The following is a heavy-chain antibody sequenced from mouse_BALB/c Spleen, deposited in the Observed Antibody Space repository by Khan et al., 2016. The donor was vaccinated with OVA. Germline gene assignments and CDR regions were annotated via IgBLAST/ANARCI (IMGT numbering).Heavy chain of an antibody. CDR3: ASHLSGSFAY. V-gene: IGHV5-6*01. CDR1: GFSFSSYS. D-gene: IGHD2-2*01. CDR2: ISSGGDYT. J-gene: IGHJ3*01. Sequence: EMELVESGGDLVKPGGSLKLSCAASGFSFSSYSMSWVRQTPDKRLEWVATISSGGDYTYYQKIVKGRFTITRDNAKNTLYLQMSSLKSEDTAMYYCASHLSGSFAYWGQGTLVTVSA.